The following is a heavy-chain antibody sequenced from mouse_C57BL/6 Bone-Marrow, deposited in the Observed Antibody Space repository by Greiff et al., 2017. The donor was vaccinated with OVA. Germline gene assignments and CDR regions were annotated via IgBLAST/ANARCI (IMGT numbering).Heavy chain of an antibody. V-gene: IGHV1-18*01. J-gene: IGHJ1*03. D-gene: IGHD1-1*01. Sequence: EVQLQQSGPELVKPGASVKIPCKASGYTFTDYNMDWVKQSHGKSLEWIGDINPNNGGTIYNQKFKGKATLTVDKSSSTAYMELRSLTSEDTAVYYCARWRLVAPLYYYGSSWYFDVWGTGTTVTVSS. CDR2: INPNNGGT. CDR3: ARWRLVAPLYYYGSSWYFDV. CDR1: GYTFTDYN.